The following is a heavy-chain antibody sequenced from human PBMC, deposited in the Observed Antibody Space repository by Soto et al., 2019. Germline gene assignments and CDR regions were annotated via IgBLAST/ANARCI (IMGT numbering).Heavy chain of an antibody. D-gene: IGHD3-16*02. J-gene: IGHJ5*02. Sequence: SDTLSLTCTVSGGSISSYYWSWIRQPPGKGLEWIGYIYYSGSTNYNPSLKSRVTISVDTSKNQFSLKLSSVTAADTAVYYCARWSYRPYNWLDPWGQGTLVTVSS. V-gene: IGHV4-59*08. CDR3: ARWSYRPYNWLDP. CDR2: IYYSGST. CDR1: GGSISSYY.